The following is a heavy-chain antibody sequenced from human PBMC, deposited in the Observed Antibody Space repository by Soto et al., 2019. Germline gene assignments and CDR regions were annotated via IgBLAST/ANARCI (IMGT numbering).Heavy chain of an antibody. V-gene: IGHV3-23*01. CDR1: GFTFNNYA. CDR3: SKDRLGGNFDY. Sequence: GGSLRLSCAASGFTFNNYAMNWVRQAPGKGLEWVATISGTGGSTYYADSVKGRFTISRDNSKNTLYLQMNSLRVEDTAVYYCSKDRLGGNFDYWGQGTQVTVSS. J-gene: IGHJ4*02. CDR2: ISGTGGST.